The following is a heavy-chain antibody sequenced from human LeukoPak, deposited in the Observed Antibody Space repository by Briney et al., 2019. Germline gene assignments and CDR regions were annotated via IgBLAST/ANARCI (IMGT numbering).Heavy chain of an antibody. J-gene: IGHJ6*02. D-gene: IGHD1-1*01. CDR3: ARRGTWSNYYGMDV. CDR2: INPNSGGT. CDR1: GYTFTGYY. V-gene: IGHV1-2*02. Sequence: ASVKVSCKASGYTFTGYYMHWVRQAPGQGLEWMGWINPNSGGTNYAQKFQGRVTISADKSINTAYLQWSSLKASDTALYYCARRGTWSNYYGMDVWGQGTTVTVSS.